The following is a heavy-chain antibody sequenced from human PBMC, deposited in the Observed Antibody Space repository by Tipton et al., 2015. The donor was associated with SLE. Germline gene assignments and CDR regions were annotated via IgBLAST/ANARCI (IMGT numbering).Heavy chain of an antibody. CDR1: GFTFSSYW. CDR2: IKQDGSEK. Sequence: AVSGFTFSSYWMSWVRQAPGKGLEWVANIKQDGSEKYYVDSVKGRFTISRDNAKNSLYLQMNSLRAEDTAVYYCARRSGDAFDIWGQGTMVTVSS. V-gene: IGHV3-7*01. CDR3: ARRSGDAFDI. J-gene: IGHJ3*02. D-gene: IGHD3-10*01.